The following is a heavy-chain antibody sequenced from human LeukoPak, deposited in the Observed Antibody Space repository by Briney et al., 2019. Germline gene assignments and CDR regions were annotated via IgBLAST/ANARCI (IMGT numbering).Heavy chain of an antibody. CDR1: GFTVSSNY. CDR2: IYSGGNT. V-gene: IGHV3-66*01. Sequence: GGSLRLSCAASGFTVSSNYMNWVRQAPGKGLEWVSVIYSGGNTYYADSVKGRFTISRDNSKNTLYLQMNSLRAEDTAVYYCARGGSYLSAFDIWGQGTMVTVSS. J-gene: IGHJ3*02. D-gene: IGHD1-26*01. CDR3: ARGGSYLSAFDI.